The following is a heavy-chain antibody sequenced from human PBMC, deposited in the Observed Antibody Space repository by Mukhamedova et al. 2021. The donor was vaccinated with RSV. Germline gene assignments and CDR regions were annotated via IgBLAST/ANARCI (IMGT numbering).Heavy chain of an antibody. D-gene: IGHD1-26*01. Sequence: KGRFTISRDNAKNSLYLQMNSLRAEDTAVYYCARHRGPIEGSTTRAFDIWGQGTMVTVSS. V-gene: IGHV3-11*03. CDR3: ARHRGPIEGSTTRAFDI. J-gene: IGHJ3*02.